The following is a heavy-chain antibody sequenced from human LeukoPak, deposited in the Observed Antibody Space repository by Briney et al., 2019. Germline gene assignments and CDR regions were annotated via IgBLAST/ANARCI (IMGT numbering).Heavy chain of an antibody. D-gene: IGHD1-26*01. CDR2: ISTYNGDT. CDR1: GGTFNSYG. Sequence: ASVKVSCKASGGTFNSYGIIWVRQAPGQGLEWMGWISTYNGDTNYAQNLQGRVTMTTDTSTSTAYMDLRSLRSDDTAVYYCARDTGSSPGDYWGQGTLVTVSS. J-gene: IGHJ4*02. CDR3: ARDTGSSPGDY. V-gene: IGHV1-18*01.